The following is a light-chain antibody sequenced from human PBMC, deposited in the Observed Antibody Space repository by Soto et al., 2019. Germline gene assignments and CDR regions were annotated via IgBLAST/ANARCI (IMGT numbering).Light chain of an antibody. CDR3: QQSFT. CDR1: QSISSW. Sequence: DIQMTQSPSTLSASVGDRVTITCRASQSISSWLAWYQQKPGKAPKLLIYKASSLESGVPSRFSGSGSGTEFTRTIISLQPDDFATYYCQQSFTFGTGNKVDIK. CDR2: KAS. V-gene: IGKV1-5*03. J-gene: IGKJ3*01.